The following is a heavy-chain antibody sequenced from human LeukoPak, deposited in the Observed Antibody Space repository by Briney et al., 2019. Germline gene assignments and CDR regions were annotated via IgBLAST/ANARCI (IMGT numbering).Heavy chain of an antibody. V-gene: IGHV2-70*04. CDR3: ARISGSYDLIFDY. J-gene: IGHJ4*02. CDR1: GFSLSTSGMR. D-gene: IGHD1-26*01. Sequence: SGPTLVQPTQTLTQTCTFSGFSLSTSGMRVSCIRQPPGQALEWLARIDWDDDKFYSTSLKTRLTISKDTSKNQVVLTMTNMDPVDTATYYCARISGSYDLIFDYWGQGTLVTVSS. CDR2: IDWDDDK.